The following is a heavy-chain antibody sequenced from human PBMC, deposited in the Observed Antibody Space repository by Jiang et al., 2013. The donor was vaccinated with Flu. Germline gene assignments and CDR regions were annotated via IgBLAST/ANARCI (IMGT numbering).Heavy chain of an antibody. J-gene: IGHJ6*02. Sequence: GAEVKKPGASVKVSCKASGYTFASYGISWVRQAPGQGLEWMGWISAYNGNTNYGQNLQGRVTMSTDTSTSTAYVELRSLRSDDTAVYYCARDHPTGGYDFYFYYGMDVWGQGTTVTVTS. D-gene: IGHD6-25*01. CDR2: ISAYNGNT. CDR3: ARDHPTGGYDFYFYYGMDV. V-gene: IGHV1-18*01. CDR1: GYTFASYG.